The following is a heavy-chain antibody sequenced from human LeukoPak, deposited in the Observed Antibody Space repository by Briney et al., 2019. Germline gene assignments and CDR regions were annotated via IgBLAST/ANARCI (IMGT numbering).Heavy chain of an antibody. CDR2: IYSGGNT. CDR3: ARTIPYGSGRQHPGKYYFDY. J-gene: IGHJ4*02. V-gene: IGHV3-53*01. CDR1: GFTVSSNY. D-gene: IGHD3-10*01. Sequence: GGSLRLSCAASGFTVSSNYMSWIRQAPGKGLEWVSVIYSGGNTYYADSVKGRFTIPRDNSKNTVYFQLDSLRAEDTAVYYCARTIPYGSGRQHPGKYYFDYWGQGTLVTVSS.